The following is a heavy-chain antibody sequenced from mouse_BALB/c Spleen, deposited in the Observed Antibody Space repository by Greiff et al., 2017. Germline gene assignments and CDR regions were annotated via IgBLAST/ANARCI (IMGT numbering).Heavy chain of an antibody. D-gene: IGHD1-2*01. Sequence: VKLQESGAELAKPGASVKMSCKASGYTFTSYWMHWVKQRPGQGLEWIGYINPSTGYTEYNQKFKDKATLTADKSSSTAYMQLSSLTSEDSAVYYCARGVLRPYYAMDYWGQGTSVTVSS. CDR1: GYTFTSYW. CDR3: ARGVLRPYYAMDY. CDR2: INPSTGYT. J-gene: IGHJ4*01. V-gene: IGHV1-7*01.